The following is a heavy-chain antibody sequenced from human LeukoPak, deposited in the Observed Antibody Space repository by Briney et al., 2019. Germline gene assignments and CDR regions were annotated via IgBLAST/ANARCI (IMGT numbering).Heavy chain of an antibody. CDR1: GYTFTSYG. CDR2: ISAYNGNT. CDR3: AREQWLGDYYYYYGMDV. J-gene: IGHJ6*02. V-gene: IGHV1-18*01. D-gene: IGHD6-19*01. Sequence: ASVKVSCKASGYTFTSYGISWVRQAPGQGLEWMGWISAYNGNTNYAQKLQGRVTMTTDTPTSTAYMELRSLRSDDTAVYYCAREQWLGDYYYYYGMDVWGQGTTVTVSS.